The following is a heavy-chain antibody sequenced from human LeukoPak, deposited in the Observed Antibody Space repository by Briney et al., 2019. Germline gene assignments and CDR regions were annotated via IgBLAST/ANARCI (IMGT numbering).Heavy chain of an antibody. J-gene: IGHJ4*02. CDR3: ARDFSGRLEIAAAGIY. Sequence: VASVKVSCKASGYTFTSYAMNWVRQAPGQGLEWMGWINTNTGNPTYAQGFTGRFVFSLDTSVSTAYLQISSLKAEDTAVYYCARDFSGRLEIAAAGIYWGQGTLVTVSS. CDR1: GYTFTSYA. V-gene: IGHV7-4-1*02. D-gene: IGHD6-13*01. CDR2: INTNTGNP.